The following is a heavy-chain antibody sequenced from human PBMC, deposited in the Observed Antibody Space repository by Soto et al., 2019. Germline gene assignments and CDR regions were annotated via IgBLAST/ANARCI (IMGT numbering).Heavy chain of an antibody. CDR2: IYHSGST. V-gene: IGHV4-30-2*01. Sequence: SETLSLTCPVSGDSISNYYWSWIRQPPGKGLEWIGYIYHSGSTYYNPSLKSRVTISVDRSKNQFSLKLSSVTAADTAVYYCARTPDIWGQGTMVTVSS. J-gene: IGHJ3*02. CDR1: GDSISNYY. CDR3: ARTPDI.